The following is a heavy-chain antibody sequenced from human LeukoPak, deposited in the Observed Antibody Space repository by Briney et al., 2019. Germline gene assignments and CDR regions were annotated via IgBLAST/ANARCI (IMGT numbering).Heavy chain of an antibody. Sequence: VKDSCAACGDTFNIYAVSGVRQAHGQGVEWMGRIIPILGIANYAQKFQGRVTITADKSTSTAYMELSSLRSEDTAVYYCARVTTYFDWLFAFDIWGQGTMVTVSS. CDR2: IIPILGIA. V-gene: IGHV1-69*04. D-gene: IGHD3-9*01. J-gene: IGHJ3*02. CDR1: GDTFNIYA. CDR3: ARVTTYFDWLFAFDI.